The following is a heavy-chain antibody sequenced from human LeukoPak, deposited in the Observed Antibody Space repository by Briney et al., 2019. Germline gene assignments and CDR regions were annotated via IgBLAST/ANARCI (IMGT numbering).Heavy chain of an antibody. Sequence: ASVKVSCKASGYTFTSYGISWVRQAPGQGLEWMGWISAYNGNTNYAQKLQGRVTMTTDTSTSTAYMELRSLRSDDTAVYYCARAAPYGDYVYGGFDCWGQGTLVTVSS. D-gene: IGHD4-17*01. CDR2: ISAYNGNT. V-gene: IGHV1-18*01. CDR3: ARAAPYGDYVYGGFDC. CDR1: GYTFTSYG. J-gene: IGHJ4*02.